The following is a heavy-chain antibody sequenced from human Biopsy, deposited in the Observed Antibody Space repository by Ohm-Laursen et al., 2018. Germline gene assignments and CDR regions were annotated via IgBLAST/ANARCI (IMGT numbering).Heavy chain of an antibody. CDR1: GYTFGNYY. J-gene: IGHJ6*02. Sequence: ASVKVSCKASGYTFGNYYINWVRKVPGQGLEWLGVVNPVAEATMYAQKFQDRITLTREASTNTVYMDLTSLTSEDTAVYFCSRKAPAALGVCGAIRCFKEVFGMDVWGQGTTVIVSS. D-gene: IGHD2-21*01. V-gene: IGHV1-46*01. CDR2: VNPVAEAT. CDR3: SRKAPAALGVCGAIRCFKEVFGMDV.